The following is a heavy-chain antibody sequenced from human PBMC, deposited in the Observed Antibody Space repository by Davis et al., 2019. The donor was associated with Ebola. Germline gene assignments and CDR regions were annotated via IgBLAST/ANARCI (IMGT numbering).Heavy chain of an antibody. V-gene: IGHV3-53*04. J-gene: IGHJ6*02. Sequence: PSETLSLTCAASGFTVSSNYMSWVRQAPGKGLEWVSVIYSGGSTYYADSVKGRFTISRHNSKNTLYLQMNSLRAEDTAVYYCAGNSGVYYYGMDVWGQGTTVTVSS. D-gene: IGHD5-12*01. CDR1: GFTVSSNY. CDR3: AGNSGVYYYGMDV. CDR2: IYSGGST.